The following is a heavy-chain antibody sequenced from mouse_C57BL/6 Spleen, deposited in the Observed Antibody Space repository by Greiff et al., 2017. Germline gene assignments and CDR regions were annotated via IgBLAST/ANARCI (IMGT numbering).Heavy chain of an antibody. D-gene: IGHD2-10*01. J-gene: IGHJ3*01. CDR1: GYTFTSYW. V-gene: IGHV1-52*01. CDR3: ARTYYCTYEFAY. CDR2: LDPSASET. Sequence: QVQLQQPGAELVRPGSSVKLSCTASGYTFTSYWMRWVKQSPIQGLEWIGNLDPSASETHYNQKFKDKATLTVDKSSSTAYMQLSSLTSEDSAVYYCARTYYCTYEFAYWGQGTLVTVSA.